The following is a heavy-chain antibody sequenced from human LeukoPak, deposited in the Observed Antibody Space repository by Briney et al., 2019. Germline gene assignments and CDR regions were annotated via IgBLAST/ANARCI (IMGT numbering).Heavy chain of an antibody. V-gene: IGHV4-38-2*01. CDR3: ARDSRGYFYAPIDY. D-gene: IGHD5-18*01. CDR1: GYSIGTGYY. J-gene: IGHJ4*02. Sequence: SETPSLTCDVSGYSIGTGYYWGWIRQPPGKGLEWIGSMSQTGDRYYNPSLKDRVTISVDTSKNQFSLNLRSVTAADTAVYYCARDSRGYFYAPIDYWGQGTLATVSS. CDR2: MSQTGDR.